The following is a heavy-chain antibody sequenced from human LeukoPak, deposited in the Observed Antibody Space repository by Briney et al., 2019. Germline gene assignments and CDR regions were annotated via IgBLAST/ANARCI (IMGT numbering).Heavy chain of an antibody. Sequence: PGGSLRLSCAASGFPFSSHWLSWFRQAPGKGLEWVAVISYDGSNKYYADSVKGRFTISRDNSKNTLYLQMNSLRAEDTAVYYCARSRVCSSTSCYEFDYWGQGTLVTVSS. J-gene: IGHJ4*02. D-gene: IGHD2-2*01. CDR2: ISYDGSNK. V-gene: IGHV3-30-3*01. CDR1: GFPFSSHW. CDR3: ARSRVCSSTSCYEFDY.